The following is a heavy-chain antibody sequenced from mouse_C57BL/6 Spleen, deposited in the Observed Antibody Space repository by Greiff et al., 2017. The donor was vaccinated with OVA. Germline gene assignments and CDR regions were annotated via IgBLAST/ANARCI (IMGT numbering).Heavy chain of an antibody. CDR1: GYTFTSYW. CDR2: IFPGSGST. V-gene: IGHV1-55*01. D-gene: IGHD2-4*01. J-gene: IGHJ2*01. Sequence: VKLQQPGAELVKPGASVKMSCKASGYTFTSYWITWVKQRPGQGLEWIGDIFPGSGSTNYNEKFKSKATLTVDTSSSTAYMQLSSLPSEDSAVYYYARRYDYDDYFDYWGQGTTLTVSS. CDR3: ARRYDYDDYFDY.